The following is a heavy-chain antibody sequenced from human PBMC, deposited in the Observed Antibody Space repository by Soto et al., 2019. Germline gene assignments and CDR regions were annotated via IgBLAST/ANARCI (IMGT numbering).Heavy chain of an antibody. V-gene: IGHV4-30-4*01. CDR2: IYYSGST. CDR3: ARSVLLWFGELNWFDP. CDR1: GGSISSGDYY. D-gene: IGHD3-10*01. Sequence: SETLSLTCTVSGGSISSGDYYWSWIRQPPGKGLEWIGYIYYSGSTYYNPSLKSRVTISVDTSKNQFSLKLSSVTAADTAVYYCARSVLLWFGELNWFDPWGQGTLVTVSS. J-gene: IGHJ5*02.